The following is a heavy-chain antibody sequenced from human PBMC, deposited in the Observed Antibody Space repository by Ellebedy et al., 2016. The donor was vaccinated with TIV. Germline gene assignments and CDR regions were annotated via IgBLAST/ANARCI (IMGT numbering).Heavy chain of an antibody. CDR1: GYTFTRYD. V-gene: IGHV1-8*01. CDR2: MNPHTGNT. J-gene: IGHJ4*02. D-gene: IGHD2-2*01. CDR3: ARGPQTPEDCSSASCYVEGYYFDY. Sequence: ASVKVSCKASGYTFTRYDINWVRQATGQGLEWMGWMNPHTGNTGYAQKFQGRVTITRNTSISTAYMELSSLRSEDTAVYYCARGPQTPEDCSSASCYVEGYYFDYWGQGALVTVSS.